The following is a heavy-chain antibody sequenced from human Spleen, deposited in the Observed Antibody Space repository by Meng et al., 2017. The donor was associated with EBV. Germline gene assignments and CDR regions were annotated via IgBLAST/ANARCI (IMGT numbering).Heavy chain of an antibody. CDR2: INHSGIT. CDR3: AGGRGLPNY. D-gene: IGHD4-17*01. Sequence: QDHIQPGVAALFKPSGTLPLTCAVFGESSSGNYWTWIRQPPGKGLEWIGDINHSGITNYNSSLKSRVTISADTSKNQFSLKMTSVTAADTALYYCAGGRGLPNYWGQGTLVTVSS. J-gene: IGHJ4*02. CDR1: GESSSGNY. V-gene: IGHV4-34*01.